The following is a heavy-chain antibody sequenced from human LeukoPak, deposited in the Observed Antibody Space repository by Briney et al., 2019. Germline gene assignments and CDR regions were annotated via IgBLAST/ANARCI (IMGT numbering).Heavy chain of an antibody. J-gene: IGHJ3*02. CDR3: ARIIVVLISPLMGAYDI. Sequence: GGSLRLSCAASGFSLSPYAIHWVRQAPGKGLEWVAVSSHDGSNDYYAESVKDRFILSRDNSNNTLYLQMNSLRPEDTAIYYCARIIVVLISPLMGAYDIWGQGTMVAVSS. CDR2: SSHDGSND. CDR1: GFSLSPYA. D-gene: IGHD2/OR15-2a*01. V-gene: IGHV3-30-3*01.